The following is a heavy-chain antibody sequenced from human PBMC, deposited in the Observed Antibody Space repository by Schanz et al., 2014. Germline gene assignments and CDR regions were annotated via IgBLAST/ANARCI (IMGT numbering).Heavy chain of an antibody. D-gene: IGHD5-12*01. CDR2: FIPILGIA. Sequence: QVQLVQSGAEVKKPGASVRVSCKVSGYAFTTYGISWVRQAPGQGLEWVGRFIPILGIATYAQKFQGRLTMTTDTSTSTAYMELRSLRSDDTAVYYCARAFGGYDPAGALDYWGQGTLVTVSS. V-gene: IGHV1-18*01. CDR1: GYAFTTYG. CDR3: ARAFGGYDPAGALDY. J-gene: IGHJ4*02.